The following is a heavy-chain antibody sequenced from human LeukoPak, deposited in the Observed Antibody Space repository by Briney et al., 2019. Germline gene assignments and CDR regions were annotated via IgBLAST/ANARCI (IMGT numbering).Heavy chain of an antibody. V-gene: IGHV3-30-3*01. CDR3: ARLYYYGSGSYYSGYFDY. D-gene: IGHD3-10*01. Sequence: GRSLRLSCAASGFTFSSYAMHWVRQAPGKGLEWVAVISYDGSNKYYADSVKGRFTISRDNSKNTLYLQMSSLRAEDTAVYYCARLYYYGSGSYYSGYFDYWGQGTLVTVSS. CDR1: GFTFSSYA. CDR2: ISYDGSNK. J-gene: IGHJ4*02.